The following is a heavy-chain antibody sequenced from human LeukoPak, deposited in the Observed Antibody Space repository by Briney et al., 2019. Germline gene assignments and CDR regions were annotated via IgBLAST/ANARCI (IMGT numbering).Heavy chain of an antibody. CDR3: ARDFMGTYRVDFFDF. V-gene: IGHV3-7*01. Sequence: GGSLRLSCVGSGFTLSEYWMSWVRRAPGKGLEWVANIKQDGSETYYVDSVRGRLTISRDNAKKSLYLQMNNLRGDDTAIYYCARDFMGTYRVDFFDFWGQGTQVTVSS. CDR2: IKQDGSET. D-gene: IGHD5-18*01. J-gene: IGHJ4*02. CDR1: GFTLSEYW.